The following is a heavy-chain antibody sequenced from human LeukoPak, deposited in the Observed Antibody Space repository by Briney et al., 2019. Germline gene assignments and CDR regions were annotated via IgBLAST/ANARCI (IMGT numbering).Heavy chain of an antibody. CDR1: GFNFNYYA. CDR2: IGDSSGAE. V-gene: IGHV3-23*01. Sequence: GGSLRLSCVASGFNFNYYAMTWVRQAPGKGLEWVSTIGDSSGAESYADSVRGRFSISRDNSRNMVYLQMHSLRPKDTAVYYCSRGKYGGNSGYHFDYWGQGTLVTVSS. CDR3: SRGKYGGNSGYHFDY. D-gene: IGHD4-23*01. J-gene: IGHJ4*02.